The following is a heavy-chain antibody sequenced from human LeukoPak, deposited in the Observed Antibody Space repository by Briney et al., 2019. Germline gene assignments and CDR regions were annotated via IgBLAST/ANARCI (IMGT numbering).Heavy chain of an antibody. J-gene: IGHJ3*02. CDR2: IRYDGNDK. D-gene: IGHD2-2*01. Sequence: GGSLRLSCEASGFSFYNFAMYWVRQAPGKGLEWVSFIRYDGNDKFYADSVKGRSTISRDDSKNMLYLQMNSLRAEDTAVYYCAVDCSSPSCYGQSAFDIWGQGTMVTVSS. V-gene: IGHV3-30*02. CDR1: GFSFYNFA. CDR3: AVDCSSPSCYGQSAFDI.